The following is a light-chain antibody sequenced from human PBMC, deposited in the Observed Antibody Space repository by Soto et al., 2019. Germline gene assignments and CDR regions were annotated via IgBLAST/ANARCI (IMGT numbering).Light chain of an antibody. CDR2: GNS. CDR1: SSKNRAGFV. CDR3: QSYDNSLSGYVL. J-gene: IGLJ2*01. V-gene: IGLV1-40*01. Sequence: SAPTPPPPVSGGPGARGTISFTGGSSKNRAGFVVHWYKQLPGTAPNLLIYGNSNRPSGVPARFSGSKSGTSASLAITGLQAEDEAAYYCQSYDNSLSGYVLFGGGTQLTVL.